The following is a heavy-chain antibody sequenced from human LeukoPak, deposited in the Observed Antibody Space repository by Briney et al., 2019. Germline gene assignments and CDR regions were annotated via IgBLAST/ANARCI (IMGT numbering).Heavy chain of an antibody. J-gene: IGHJ4*02. CDR3: ARDRGYSYGHPFDY. V-gene: IGHV3-21*01. D-gene: IGHD5-18*01. Sequence: PGGSLRLSCAASGFTFSSYSMNWVRQAPGKGLEWVSSISSSSSYIYYADSVKGRFTISRDNPKHPLYLQMNSLRAEDTAVYYCARDRGYSYGHPFDYWGQGTLVTVS. CDR1: GFTFSSYS. CDR2: ISSSSSYI.